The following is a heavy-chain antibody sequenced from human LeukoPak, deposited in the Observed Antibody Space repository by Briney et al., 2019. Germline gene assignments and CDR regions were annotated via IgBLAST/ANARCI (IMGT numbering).Heavy chain of an antibody. CDR1: AGSFSGYY. CDR3: ARHLTMVRGVIIGNWFDP. D-gene: IGHD3-10*01. Sequence: SETLSLTCAVYAGSFSGYYWSWIRQPPGKGLEWIGEINHSGSTNYNPSLKSRVTISVDTSKNQFSLKLSSVTAADTAVYYCARHLTMVRGVIIGNWFDPWGQGTLVTVSS. J-gene: IGHJ5*02. V-gene: IGHV4-34*01. CDR2: INHSGST.